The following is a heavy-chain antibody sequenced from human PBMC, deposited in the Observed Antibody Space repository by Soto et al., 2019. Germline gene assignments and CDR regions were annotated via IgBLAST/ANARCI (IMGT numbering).Heavy chain of an antibody. CDR1: GGSISSGDYY. CDR2: IYYSRST. Sequence: SETLSLTCIVSGGSISSGDYYWSWTRKPPGKGLEWIGYIYYSRSTYYNPSLKSRVTISVDTSKNQFSLKLSSVTAADTAVYYCARVGDYYYYGMDVWGQGTTVTVSS. D-gene: IGHD3-16*01. V-gene: IGHV4-30-4*01. CDR3: ARVGDYYYYGMDV. J-gene: IGHJ6*02.